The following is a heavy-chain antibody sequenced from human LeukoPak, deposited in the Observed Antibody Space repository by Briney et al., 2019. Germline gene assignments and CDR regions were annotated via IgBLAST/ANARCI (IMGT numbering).Heavy chain of an antibody. J-gene: IGHJ4*02. CDR2: ISSSSSYI. CDR1: GFTFSSYS. V-gene: IGHV3-21*01. CDR3: ARASGGITGTTYPLDY. D-gene: IGHD1-7*01. Sequence: PGGSLRLSCAASGFTFSSYSMNWVRQAPGKGLEWVSSISSSSSYIYYADSVKGRFTISRDNAKNSLYLQMNSLRAEDTAVYYCARASGGITGTTYPLDYWGQGTLVTVSS.